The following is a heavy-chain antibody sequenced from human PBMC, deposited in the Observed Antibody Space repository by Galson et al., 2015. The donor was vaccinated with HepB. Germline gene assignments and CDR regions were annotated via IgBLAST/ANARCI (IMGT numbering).Heavy chain of an antibody. D-gene: IGHD5-24*01. Sequence: SLRLSCAASGFTVSSNYMSWVRQAPGKGLEWVSVIYSGGSTYYADSVKGRFTISRDNSKNTLYLQMNSLRAEDTAVYYCAREVVDGYNRKVFDYWGQGTLVTVSS. CDR1: GFTVSSNY. CDR3: AREVVDGYNRKVFDY. V-gene: IGHV3-53*01. CDR2: IYSGGST. J-gene: IGHJ4*02.